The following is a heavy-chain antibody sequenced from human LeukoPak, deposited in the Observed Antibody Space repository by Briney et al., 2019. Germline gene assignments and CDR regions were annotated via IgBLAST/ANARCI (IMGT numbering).Heavy chain of an antibody. CDR1: GGTFNSYA. D-gene: IGHD3-22*01. V-gene: IGHV1-69*04. CDR3: ASSDSSGSTVDY. J-gene: IGHJ4*02. CDR2: IISILGIA. Sequence: GASVKVSCKASGGTFNSYAFSWVRQAPGQGLEWMGRIISILGIANYAQKFQGRVTITADKSTSTDYMELSSLRSEDTAVYYCASSDSSGSTVDYWGQGTLVTVSS.